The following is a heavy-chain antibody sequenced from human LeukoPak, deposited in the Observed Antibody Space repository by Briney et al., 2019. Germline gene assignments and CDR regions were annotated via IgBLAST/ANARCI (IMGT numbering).Heavy chain of an antibody. V-gene: IGHV3-73*01. CDR1: GFTFSFSA. CDR2: IRSKANSYAT. D-gene: IGHD2-2*02. CDR3: TTETSLYYFDY. Sequence: PGGSLRLSCAASGFTFSFSAVHWVRQASGKGLEWVGRIRSKANSYATAYTASVQGRFTISRDDSKNTAYLLMNSLKTEDTAAYYCTTETSLYYFDYWGQGTLVTVSS. J-gene: IGHJ4*02.